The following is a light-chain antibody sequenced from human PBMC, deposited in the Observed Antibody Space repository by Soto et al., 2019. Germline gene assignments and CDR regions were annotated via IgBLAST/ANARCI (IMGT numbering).Light chain of an antibody. CDR3: SSYTSNITPYV. CDR2: HVT. CDR1: SSDVGGYNF. V-gene: IGLV2-14*01. Sequence: QSVLTQPASMSGSPGQSITISCTGTSSDVGGYNFVSWYQQHPGKAPKLMIYHVTNRPSGVSSRFSGSKSGNTASPTISGLQAEDEADYYCSSYTSNITPYVFGTGTKVTVL. J-gene: IGLJ1*01.